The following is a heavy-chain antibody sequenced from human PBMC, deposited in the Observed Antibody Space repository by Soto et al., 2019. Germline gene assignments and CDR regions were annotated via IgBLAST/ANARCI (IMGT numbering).Heavy chain of an antibody. CDR2: IYYSGST. CDR1: GGSISSYY. CDR3: ARDRAAAGMAGSFDY. Sequence: SETLSLTCTVSGGSISSYYLSWIRQPPGKGLEWIGYIYYSGSTNYNPSLKSRVTISVDTSKNQFSLKLSSVTAADTAVYYCARDRAAAGMAGSFDYWGQGTLVTVSS. V-gene: IGHV4-59*01. D-gene: IGHD6-13*01. J-gene: IGHJ4*02.